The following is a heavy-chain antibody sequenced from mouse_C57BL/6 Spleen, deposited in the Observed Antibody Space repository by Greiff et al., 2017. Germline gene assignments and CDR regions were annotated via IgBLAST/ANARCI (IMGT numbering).Heavy chain of an antibody. V-gene: IGHV1-80*01. J-gene: IGHJ3*01. CDR2: IYPGDGDT. D-gene: IGHD2-4*01. Sequence: QVQLQQSGAELVKPGASVKISCKASGYAFSSYWMNWVKQRPGKGLEWIGQIYPGDGDTNYHGKFKGKATLTADKSSSTAYMQLSSLTSEDSAVYFCARDDYDEGGFAYWGQGTLVTVSA. CDR3: ARDDYDEGGFAY. CDR1: GYAFSSYW.